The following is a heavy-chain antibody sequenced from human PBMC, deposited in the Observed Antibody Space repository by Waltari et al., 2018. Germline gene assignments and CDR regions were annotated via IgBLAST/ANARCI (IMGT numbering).Heavy chain of an antibody. J-gene: IGHJ4*02. CDR2: INHSGST. V-gene: IGHV4-34*01. Sequence: QVQLQQWGAGLLKPSETLSLTCAVYGGSFSGYYWSWIRQPPGKGLEWIGEINHSGSTNYNPALKSRVTISVDTSKNQFSLKLSSVTAADTAVYYCTGGNIVATIYYFDYWGQGTLVTVSS. CDR1: GGSFSGYY. D-gene: IGHD5-12*01. CDR3: TGGNIVATIYYFDY.